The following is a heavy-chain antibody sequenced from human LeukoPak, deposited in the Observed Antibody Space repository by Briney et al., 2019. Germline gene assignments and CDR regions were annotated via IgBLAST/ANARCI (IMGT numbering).Heavy chain of an antibody. V-gene: IGHV4-59*01. D-gene: IGHD5-18*01. Sequence: SETLSLTCTVSGGSISSYYWSWIRQPPGKGLEWIGYIYYSGSTNYNLSLKSRVTISVDTSKNQFSLKLSSVTAADTAVYYCARGSNGYDAFDIWGQGTMVTVSS. J-gene: IGHJ3*02. CDR2: IYYSGST. CDR3: ARGSNGYDAFDI. CDR1: GGSISSYY.